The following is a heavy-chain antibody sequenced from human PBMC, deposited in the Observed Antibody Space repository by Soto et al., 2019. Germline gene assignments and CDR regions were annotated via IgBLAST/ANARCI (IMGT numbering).Heavy chain of an antibody. J-gene: IGHJ3*02. CDR2: ISGSGCST. D-gene: IGHD1-7*01. CDR3: AKDMLTGTRGPAFDI. V-gene: IGHV3-23*01. CDR1: GFTFRSYA. Sequence: LRLSCAAYGFTFRSYAMSWVRQAPGKGLEWVSAISGSGCSTYYADSVKGLFTISRDNSKNTLYLQMNSLRAEYTAVYYCAKDMLTGTRGPAFDIWSPGPMVTVSS.